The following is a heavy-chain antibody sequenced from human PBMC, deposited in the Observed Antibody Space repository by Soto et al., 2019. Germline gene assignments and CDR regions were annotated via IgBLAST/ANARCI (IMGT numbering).Heavy chain of an antibody. Sequence: QVQLVQSGAEVKKPGASVKVSCKASGYTFTAYYMHWLRQAPGQGLEWMGWINPNSVGTNYAQRFQGRVTVTNDTSISTTYMALSSLGSDDTAVYYCARWYVDRSSNYNSGWFAPWGQGTLVTVSS. CDR2: INPNSVGT. CDR1: GYTFTAYY. V-gene: IGHV1-2*02. D-gene: IGHD4-4*01. J-gene: IGHJ5*02. CDR3: ARWYVDRSSNYNSGWFAP.